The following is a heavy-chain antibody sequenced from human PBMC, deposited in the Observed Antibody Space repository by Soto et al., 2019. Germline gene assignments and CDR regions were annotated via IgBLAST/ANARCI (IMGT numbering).Heavy chain of an antibody. J-gene: IGHJ3*02. V-gene: IGHV1-46*01. D-gene: IGHD2-8*01. CDR1: GYTFTSYY. CDR3: ARGEIYCTNGVCYMAGAFDI. CDR2: INPSGGST. Sequence: ASVKVSCKASGYTFTSYYMHWVRQAPGQGLEWMGIINPSGGSTSYAQKFQGRVTMTRDTSTSTVYMELSSLRSEDTAVYYCARGEIYCTNGVCYMAGAFDIWGQGTMVTVS.